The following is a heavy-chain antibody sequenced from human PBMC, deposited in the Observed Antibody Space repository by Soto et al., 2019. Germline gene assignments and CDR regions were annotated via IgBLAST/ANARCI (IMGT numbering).Heavy chain of an antibody. CDR1: GGTFSSYA. J-gene: IGHJ4*02. Sequence: QVQLVQSGAEVKKPGSSVKVSCKASGGTFSSYAISWVRQAPGQGLEWMGGIIPIFGTANYAQKFQGRVTITAAKSTSTANMELSSLRSEDTAVYYCAREKRGSSPTPCFDYWGQGTLVTVSS. CDR3: AREKRGSSPTPCFDY. V-gene: IGHV1-69*06. D-gene: IGHD2-15*01. CDR2: IIPIFGTA.